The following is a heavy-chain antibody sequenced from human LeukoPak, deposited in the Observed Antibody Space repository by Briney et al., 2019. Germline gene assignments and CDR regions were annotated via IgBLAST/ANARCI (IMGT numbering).Heavy chain of an antibody. CDR1: GGSISSYY. V-gene: IGHV4-59*01. CDR3: ARGSGDGDYVRGPFDY. Sequence: PSETLSLTCTVSGGSISSYYWSWIRQPPGKGLEWIGYIYYSGSTNYNPSLKSRVTISVDTSKNQFSLKLSSVTAADTAVYYCARGSGDGDYVRGPFDYWGQGTLVTVSS. D-gene: IGHD4-17*01. J-gene: IGHJ4*02. CDR2: IYYSGST.